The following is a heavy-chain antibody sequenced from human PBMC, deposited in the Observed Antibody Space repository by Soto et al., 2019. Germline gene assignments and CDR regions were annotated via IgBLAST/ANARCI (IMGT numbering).Heavy chain of an antibody. V-gene: IGHV3-33*01. CDR1: GFTFGSYG. Sequence: QVQLVESGGGVVQPGRSLRLSCTTSGFTFGSYGMHWVRQAPGKGLEWMAIIWFDGSNKYYTDSVKGRFTISRDNSKNTLYLHMNSLRVEDTAVYYCAREEGVAARAFDFWGQGTLVTVSS. J-gene: IGHJ4*02. D-gene: IGHD2-15*01. CDR2: IWFDGSNK. CDR3: AREEGVAARAFDF.